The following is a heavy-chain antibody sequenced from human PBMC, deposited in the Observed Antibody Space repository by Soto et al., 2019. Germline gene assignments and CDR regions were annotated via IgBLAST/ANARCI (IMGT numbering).Heavy chain of an antibody. CDR3: ARVVTVVKSFHYWYFDL. J-gene: IGHJ2*01. D-gene: IGHD2-15*01. CDR2: IIPIFGRT. CDR1: GGTFSSYA. V-gene: IGHV1-69*12. Sequence: QVQLVQSGAEVKKPGSSVKVSCKPSGGTFSSYAIRWVRQAPGQGLEWMGGIIPIFGRTNYAQKFQGRVTITADESTTTAYLELSRMRSADTPLYDSARVVTVVKSFHYWYFDLWGRGTLVTVSP.